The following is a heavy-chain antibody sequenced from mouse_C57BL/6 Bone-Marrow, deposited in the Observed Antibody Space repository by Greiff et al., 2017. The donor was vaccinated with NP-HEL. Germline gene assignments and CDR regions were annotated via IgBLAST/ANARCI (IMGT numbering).Heavy chain of an antibody. CDR1: GYTFTSYW. V-gene: IGHV1-53*01. CDR2: INPSNGGT. CDR3: ARLLTLAWFAY. D-gene: IGHD4-1*01. Sequence: QVQLQQPGTELVKPGASVKLSCKASGYTFTSYWMHWVKQRPGQGLEWIGNINPSNGGTNYNEKFKGKATLTVDKSASTAYMKLSILTSEDSSVYYGARLLTLAWFAYWGQGTLVTVSA. J-gene: IGHJ3*01.